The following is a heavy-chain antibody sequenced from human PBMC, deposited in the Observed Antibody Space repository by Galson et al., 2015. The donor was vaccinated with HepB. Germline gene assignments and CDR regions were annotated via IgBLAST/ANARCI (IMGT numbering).Heavy chain of an antibody. CDR1: GFTFTSSA. V-gene: IGHV1-58*01. CDR3: AAESDSGSYPYYYYYGMDV. J-gene: IGHJ6*02. Sequence: SVKVSCKASGFTFTSSAVQWVRQARGQRLEWIGWIVVGSGNTNYAQKFQERVTITRDMSTSTAYMELSSLRSEDTAVYYCAAESDSGSYPYYYYYGMDVWGQGTTVTVS. D-gene: IGHD1-26*01. CDR2: IVVGSGNT.